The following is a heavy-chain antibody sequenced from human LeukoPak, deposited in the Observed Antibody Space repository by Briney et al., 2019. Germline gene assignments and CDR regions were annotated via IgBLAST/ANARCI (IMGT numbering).Heavy chain of an antibody. Sequence: ASVKVSCKASGYTFPSYFMHWVRRAPGQGLEWMGIINPTGGSTTYAQKFQGRVTMTRDTSTSTVYKELSSLRSDDTAVYYCARTAARRFDYWGQGTLVTVSS. V-gene: IGHV1-46*01. CDR2: INPTGGST. CDR3: ARTAARRFDY. D-gene: IGHD6-6*01. J-gene: IGHJ4*02. CDR1: GYTFPSYF.